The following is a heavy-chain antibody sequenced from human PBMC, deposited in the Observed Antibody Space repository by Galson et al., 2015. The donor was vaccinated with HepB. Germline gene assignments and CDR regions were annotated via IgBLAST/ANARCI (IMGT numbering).Heavy chain of an antibody. Sequence: SLRLSCAASGFTFSGYGMHWVRQAPGKGLEWVAVISYDGSNKYYADSVKGRFTISRDSSKNTLYLQMNSLRAEDTAVYYCAKQGNCSSTSCPYMDVWGKGTTVTVSS. CDR2: ISYDGSNK. J-gene: IGHJ6*03. CDR3: AKQGNCSSTSCPYMDV. CDR1: GFTFSGYG. D-gene: IGHD2-2*01. V-gene: IGHV3-30*18.